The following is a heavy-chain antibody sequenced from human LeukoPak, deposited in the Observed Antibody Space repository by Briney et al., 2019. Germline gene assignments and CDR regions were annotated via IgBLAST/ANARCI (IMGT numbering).Heavy chain of an antibody. Sequence: SVKVSCKASGGTFSSYAISWVRQAPGQGLEWMGGIIPIFGTANYAQKFQGRVTITTDESTSTAYMELSSLRAEDTAVYYCAKGGPITMIVVVSPFDYWGQGTLVTVSS. J-gene: IGHJ4*02. V-gene: IGHV1-69*05. CDR3: AKGGPITMIVVVSPFDY. CDR1: GGTFSSYA. CDR2: IIPIFGTA. D-gene: IGHD3-22*01.